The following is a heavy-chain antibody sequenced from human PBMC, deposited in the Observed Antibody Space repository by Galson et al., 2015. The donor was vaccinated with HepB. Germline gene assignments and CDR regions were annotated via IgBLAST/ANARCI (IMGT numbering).Heavy chain of an antibody. CDR2: IYSGGRT. D-gene: IGHD6-13*01. CDR1: GFTVRSFY. Sequence: SLRLSCAASGFTVRSFYMTWVRQAPGKGLEWVSVIYSGGRTHHAESVVGRFAISRDTSKNTVSLQMNSLRVEDTGVYYCAKGAYSNILLTGGWFDPWGQGTQVTVSS. V-gene: IGHV3-53*01. J-gene: IGHJ5*02. CDR3: AKGAYSNILLTGGWFDP.